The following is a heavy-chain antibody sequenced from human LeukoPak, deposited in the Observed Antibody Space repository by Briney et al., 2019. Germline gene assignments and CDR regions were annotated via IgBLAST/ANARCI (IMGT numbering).Heavy chain of an antibody. J-gene: IGHJ6*03. CDR3: ARGLWSGYYFGDHNYYYMDV. D-gene: IGHD3-3*01. CDR1: GYTFFTYD. V-gene: IGHV1-8*03. CDR2: MSPNSGNT. Sequence: ASVSVSCKASGYTFFTYDINWVRQATGQGPEWMGRMSPNSGNTAYAQKFQGRLTFTRDTPKSTAYMQLSSLTSEDTAVYYCARGLWSGYYFGDHNYYYMDVWGEGTTVTVSS.